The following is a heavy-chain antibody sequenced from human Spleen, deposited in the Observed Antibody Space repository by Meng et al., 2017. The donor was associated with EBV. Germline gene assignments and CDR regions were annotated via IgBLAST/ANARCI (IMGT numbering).Heavy chain of an antibody. CDR3: ARDSTENLDY. V-gene: IGHV7-4-1*02. D-gene: IGHD4-17*01. J-gene: IGHJ4*02. CDR2: INTNTGHP. Sequence: QVRVLPAGAELKKPGASMMVSRKAVGYRFTNYAMTWVRQAPGQGLEWMGWINTNTGHPTYAQGFTGRFVFSLDTSVRTAYLQISNLKAEDTAVYYCARDSTENLDYWGQGTLVTVSS. CDR1: GYRFTNYA.